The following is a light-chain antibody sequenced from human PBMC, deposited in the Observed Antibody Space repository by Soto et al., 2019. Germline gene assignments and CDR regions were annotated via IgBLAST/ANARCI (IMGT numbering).Light chain of an antibody. Sequence: DIVMTQSPLSLPVTPGEPASISCRSSQSLLHSNGYNYLDWYLQKPGQSPQLLIYLGSNRASGVPDRFSGSGSGTDFTLKISRVEAEDVGVYYCMQALQTARGTFGQGTKVEIK. CDR2: LGS. CDR3: MQALQTARGT. V-gene: IGKV2-28*01. CDR1: QSLLHSNGYNY. J-gene: IGKJ1*01.